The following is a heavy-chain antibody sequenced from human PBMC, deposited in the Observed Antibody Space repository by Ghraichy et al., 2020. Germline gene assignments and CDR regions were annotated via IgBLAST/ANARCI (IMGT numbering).Heavy chain of an antibody. V-gene: IGHV3-23*01. J-gene: IGHJ4*02. D-gene: IGHD2-21*02. CDR1: GFTFSRSA. Sequence: SCKASGFTFSRSAMSWVRQAPGKGLEWVSIISPSGGRSFHADSVKGRFTISRDPSTSTLYLQMNSRRAADTAVYFCARHPDCGGDCYSTKLDYWGPGNLVTVSS. CDR3: ARHPDCGGDCYSTKLDY. CDR2: ISPSGGRS.